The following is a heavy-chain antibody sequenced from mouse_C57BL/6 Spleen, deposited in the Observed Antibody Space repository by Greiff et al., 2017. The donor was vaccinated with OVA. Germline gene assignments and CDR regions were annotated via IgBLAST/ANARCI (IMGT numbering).Heavy chain of an antibody. CDR2: ISSGGSYT. J-gene: IGHJ3*01. CDR3: ARRVRDYAWFAY. V-gene: IGHV5-6*02. CDR1: GFTFSSYG. D-gene: IGHD2-4*01. Sequence: EVKLQESGGDLVKPGGSLKLSCAASGFTFSSYGMSWVRQTPDKRLEWVATISSGGSYTYYPDSVKGRFTISRDNAKNTLYLQMSSLKSEDTAMYYCARRVRDYAWFAYWGQGTLVTVSA.